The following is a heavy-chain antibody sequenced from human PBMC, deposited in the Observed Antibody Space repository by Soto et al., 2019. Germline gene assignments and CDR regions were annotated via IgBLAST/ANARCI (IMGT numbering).Heavy chain of an antibody. D-gene: IGHD1-1*01. CDR3: AREELEPTPSTWFDP. CDR1: GGTFSSYA. J-gene: IGHJ5*02. CDR2: IIPIFGTA. V-gene: IGHV1-69*01. Sequence: QVQLVQSGAEVKKPGSSVKVSCKASGGTFSSYAISWVRQAPGQGLEWMGGIIPIFGTANYAQKFQGRVTITADESTSKAYMELSSLRSEDTAVYYCAREELEPTPSTWFDPWGQGTLVTVSS.